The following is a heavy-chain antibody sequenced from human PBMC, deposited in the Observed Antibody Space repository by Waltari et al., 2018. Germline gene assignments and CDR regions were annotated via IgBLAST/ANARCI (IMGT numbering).Heavy chain of an antibody. CDR2: FDPEDGET. CDR1: GYTLTELS. CDR3: ACPTRVRGASFDY. J-gene: IGHJ4*02. Sequence: QVQLVQSGAEVKKPGASVKVPCKVSGYTLTELSIHWVRQAPGKGLEWMGGFDPEDGETSNAQKFQGRVTMTEDTSTDTAYMELSSLRSKDTDVDYCACPTRVRGASFDYWGQGTLVTVSS. V-gene: IGHV1-24*01. D-gene: IGHD3-10*01.